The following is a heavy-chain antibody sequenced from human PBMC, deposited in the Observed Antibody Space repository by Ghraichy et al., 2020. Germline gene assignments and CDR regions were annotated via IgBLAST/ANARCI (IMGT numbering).Heavy chain of an antibody. CDR1: GFTFSSYE. D-gene: IGHD1-26*01. CDR2: ISSSGSTI. V-gene: IGHV3-48*03. CDR3: ASPRPYSGSHRRRSGDGY. Sequence: GGSLRLSCAASGFTFSSYEMNWVRQAPGKGLEWVSYISSSGSTIYYADSVKGRFTISRDNAKNSLYLQMNSLRAEDTAVYYCASPRPYSGSHRRRSGDGYWGQGTLVTVSS. J-gene: IGHJ4*02.